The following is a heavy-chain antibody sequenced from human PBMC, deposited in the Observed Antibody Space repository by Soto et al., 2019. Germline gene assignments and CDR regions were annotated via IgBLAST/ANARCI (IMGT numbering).Heavy chain of an antibody. CDR2: ISYDGSNK. CDR1: GFTFSSYA. V-gene: IGHV3-30-3*01. CDR3: ARVLKIIYRSADY. D-gene: IGHD4-4*01. Sequence: GGSLRLSCAASGFTFSSYAMHWVRQAPGKGLEWVAVISYDGSNKYYADSVKGRFTISRDNSKNTLYLQMNSLRAEDTAVYYCARVLKIIYRSADYWGQGTMVTVYS. J-gene: IGHJ4*02.